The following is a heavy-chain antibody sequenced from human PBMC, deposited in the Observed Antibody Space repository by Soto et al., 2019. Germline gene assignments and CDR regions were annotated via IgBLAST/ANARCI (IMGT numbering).Heavy chain of an antibody. V-gene: IGHV4-59*01. D-gene: IGHD6-13*01. CDR2: IYYSGST. Sequence: SETLSLTCTVSGGSISSYYWSWIRQPPGKGLEWIGYIYYSGSTNYNPSLKSRVTISVDTSKNQFSLKLSSVTAADTAVYYCARIVSSSWYSAFDIWGQGTMVTVSS. CDR3: ARIVSSSWYSAFDI. J-gene: IGHJ3*02. CDR1: GGSISSYY.